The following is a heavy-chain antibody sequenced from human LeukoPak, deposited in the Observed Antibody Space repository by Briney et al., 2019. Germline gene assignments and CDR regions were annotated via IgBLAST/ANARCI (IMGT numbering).Heavy chain of an antibody. D-gene: IGHD3-10*01. J-gene: IGHJ4*02. CDR2: IKSKTDGGTT. Sequence: GGSLRLSCTASGFTFSNAWMIWVRQAPGKGLEWVGRIKSKTDGGTTDYAAPVKGRFTISRDDSKNTLYLQMNSLKTEDTAVYYCTTDKYGSGSFDYWGQGTLVTVSS. CDR1: GFTFSNAW. V-gene: IGHV3-15*07. CDR3: TTDKYGSGSFDY.